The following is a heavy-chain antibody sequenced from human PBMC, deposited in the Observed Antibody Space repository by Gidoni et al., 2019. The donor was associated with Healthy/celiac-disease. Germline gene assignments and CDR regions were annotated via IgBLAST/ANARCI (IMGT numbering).Heavy chain of an antibody. Sequence: QVQLQESGPGLVKPSETLSLTCTVSGGSISSYYWSWIRQPPGKGLEWIGYIYYSGSTNYNPSLKSRVTISVDTSKNQFSLKLSSVTAADTAVYYCARHAYDFQLDYWGQGTLVTVSS. CDR3: ARHAYDFQLDY. CDR2: IYYSGST. D-gene: IGHD3-3*01. V-gene: IGHV4-59*08. CDR1: GGSISSYY. J-gene: IGHJ4*02.